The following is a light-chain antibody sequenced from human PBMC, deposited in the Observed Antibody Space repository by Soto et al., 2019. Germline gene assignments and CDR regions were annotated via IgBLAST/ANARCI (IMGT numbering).Light chain of an antibody. J-gene: IGKJ1*01. CDR1: QSVSSD. Sequence: IVMTQSPATLSVSPWERATLSCRASQSVSSDLAWYQHKPGQAPRLLIYGASTRATSIPARFSGRGSGTEFTLTISSLQSVDFAVYYCQQYDNWPQTFGQGTKVDIK. CDR2: GAS. V-gene: IGKV3-15*01. CDR3: QQYDNWPQT.